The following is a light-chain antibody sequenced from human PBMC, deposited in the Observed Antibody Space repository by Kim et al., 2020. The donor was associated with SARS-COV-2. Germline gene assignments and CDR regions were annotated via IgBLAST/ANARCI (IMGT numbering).Light chain of an antibody. J-gene: IGKJ1*01. CDR2: SAS. Sequence: DIQMTQSPSSLSASVGDRVTFTCRANQTISYYLNWYQHKPGKAPKLLISSASTLHSGVPSRFSGSASGTDFALAISSLQPEDSAIYYCQHTCNLPWTCGQGTKVDIK. CDR1: QTISYY. V-gene: IGKV1-39*01. CDR3: QHTCNLPWT.